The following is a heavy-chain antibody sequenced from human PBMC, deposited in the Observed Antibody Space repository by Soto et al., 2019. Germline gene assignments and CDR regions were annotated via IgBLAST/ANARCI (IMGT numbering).Heavy chain of an antibody. D-gene: IGHD3-16*01. CDR2: INIDGTNA. CDR3: ARGGRGGFDY. CDR1: GFTFSSYW. V-gene: IGHV3-74*01. J-gene: IGHJ4*02. Sequence: GGSLRLSCAASGFTFSSYWIHWVRQAPGMGLVWVSRINIDGTNADYADSVKGRFTISRDNAKNTLYLQMNSLRAEGTAVYYCARGGRGGFDYWGQGTLVTVSS.